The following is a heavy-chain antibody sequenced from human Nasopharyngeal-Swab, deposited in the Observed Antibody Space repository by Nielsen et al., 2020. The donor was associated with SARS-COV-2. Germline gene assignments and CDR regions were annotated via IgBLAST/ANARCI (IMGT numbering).Heavy chain of an antibody. CDR3: ARDYCSSTSCYVKNYMDV. V-gene: IGHV3-33*01. CDR2: IWYDGSNK. Sequence: GGSLRLSCAASGFTFSSYGMHWVRQAPGKGLEWVAVIWYDGSNKYYADSVKGRFTISRDNSKNTLYLQMNSLGAEDTAVYYCARDYCSSTSCYVKNYMDVWGKGTTVTVSS. J-gene: IGHJ6*03. CDR1: GFTFSSYG. D-gene: IGHD2-2*01.